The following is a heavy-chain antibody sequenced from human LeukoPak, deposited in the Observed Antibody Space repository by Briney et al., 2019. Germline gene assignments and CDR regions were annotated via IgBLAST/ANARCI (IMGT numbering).Heavy chain of an antibody. CDR1: GGSISSYY. CDR2: IYYSGST. Sequence: SETLSLTYTVSGGSISSYYWSWIRQPPGKGLEWIGYIYYSGSTNYNPSLKSRVTISVDTSKNQFSLKLSSVTAADTAVYYCARDWSIRNPDAAYYYMDVWGKGTTVTVSS. CDR3: ARDWSIRNPDAAYYYMDV. J-gene: IGHJ6*03. D-gene: IGHD2-15*01. V-gene: IGHV4-59*01.